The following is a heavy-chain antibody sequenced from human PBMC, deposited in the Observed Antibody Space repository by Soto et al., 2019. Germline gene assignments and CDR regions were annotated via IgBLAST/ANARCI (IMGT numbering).Heavy chain of an antibody. J-gene: IGHJ4*02. V-gene: IGHV1-69*05. D-gene: IGHD3-10*01. CDR1: GGTISSYA. Sequence: ASVKVSCKASGGTISSYAISWVRPAPGQGLEWMGGIIPIFGTANYAQKFQGRVTITRDTSASTAYMELSSLRSEDTAVYYCARDQSSGSYLPLPIDYWGQGTLVTVSS. CDR2: IIPIFGTA. CDR3: ARDQSSGSYLPLPIDY.